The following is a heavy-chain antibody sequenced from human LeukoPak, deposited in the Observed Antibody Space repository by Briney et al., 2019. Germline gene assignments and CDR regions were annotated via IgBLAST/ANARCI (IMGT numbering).Heavy chain of an antibody. V-gene: IGHV4-39*01. CDR3: ARHGHRLEWLLYPPFDY. CDR1: GGSISSSSYY. CDR2: IYYSGST. J-gene: IGHJ4*02. D-gene: IGHD3-3*01. Sequence: PSETLSLTCTVCGGSISSSSYYWGWIRQPPGKGLEWIGSIYYSGSTYYNPSLKSRVTISVDTSKNQFSLKLSSVTAADTAVYYCARHGHRLEWLLYPPFDYWGQGTLVTVSS.